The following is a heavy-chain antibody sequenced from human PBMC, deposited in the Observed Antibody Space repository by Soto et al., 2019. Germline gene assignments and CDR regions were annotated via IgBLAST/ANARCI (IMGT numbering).Heavy chain of an antibody. J-gene: IGHJ4*02. D-gene: IGHD6-13*01. CDR1: GYTFTNYA. CDR3: VKGVSSWFPWYFDY. CDR2: INAGNGNT. Sequence: ASVKVSCKASGYTFTNYAIDWVRQAPGQRLEWMGWINAGNGNTKYSQKFLGRVTITRDTSASTAYMELSSLRAEDTAVYYCVKGVSSWFPWYFDYWGQGTLVTVS. V-gene: IGHV1-3*01.